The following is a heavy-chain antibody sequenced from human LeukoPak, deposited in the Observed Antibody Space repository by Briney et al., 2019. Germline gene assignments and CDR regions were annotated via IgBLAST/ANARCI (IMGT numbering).Heavy chain of an antibody. Sequence: SETLSLTCTVSSGSISSGDYYWSWIRQPPGKGLEWIGYIYYSGSTYYTPSLKSRVTISLDTSKNQFSLKLSSVTAADTAAYYCARVGLSSGWFFDYWGQGTLVTVSS. J-gene: IGHJ4*02. CDR2: IYYSGST. CDR1: SGSISSGDYY. D-gene: IGHD6-19*01. V-gene: IGHV4-30-4*01. CDR3: ARVGLSSGWFFDY.